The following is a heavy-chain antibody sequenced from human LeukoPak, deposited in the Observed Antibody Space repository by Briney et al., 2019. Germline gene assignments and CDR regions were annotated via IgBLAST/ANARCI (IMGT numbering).Heavy chain of an antibody. CDR2: ISSSSSYI. D-gene: IGHD2-15*01. J-gene: IGHJ4*02. CDR3: AKFTAGSCLHPQPDY. V-gene: IGHV3-21*04. Sequence: GSLRLSCAASGFTFSSYSMNWVRQAPGKGLEWVSSISSSSSYIYYADSVKGRFTISRDNSKNTLYLQMNSLRAEDTAVYYCAKFTAGSCLHPQPDYWGQGTLVTVSS. CDR1: GFTFSSYS.